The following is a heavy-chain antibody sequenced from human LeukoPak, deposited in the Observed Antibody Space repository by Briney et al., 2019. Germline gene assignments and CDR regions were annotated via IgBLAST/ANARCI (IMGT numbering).Heavy chain of an antibody. Sequence: GGSLRLSCAASGFTFSSYWMSWVRQAPGKGLEWVANIKQDGSEKYYVDSVKGRFTISRDNANNSVYLQVNSLRVEDTAVYYCATSGGSATSKFDHWGQGTLVTVSS. D-gene: IGHD3-10*01. CDR3: ATSGGSATSKFDH. CDR1: GFTFSSYW. J-gene: IGHJ4*02. CDR2: IKQDGSEK. V-gene: IGHV3-7*01.